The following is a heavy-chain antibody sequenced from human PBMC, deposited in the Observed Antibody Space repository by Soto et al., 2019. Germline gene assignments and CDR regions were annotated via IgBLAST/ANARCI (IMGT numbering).Heavy chain of an antibody. D-gene: IGHD2-21*01. Sequence: QVQLQESGPGLVKPSRTLSLTCTVSGGSISSGDYYWSWIRQPPGKVLEWIGYIYYSGSTYYNPSLSIRITISIYTSTNQFCGKLSSMTAADAAVYYCVRVGHINRGDPWGQGTLVTVSS. CDR2: IYYSGST. V-gene: IGHV4-30-4*01. CDR1: GGSISSGDYY. CDR3: VRVGHINRGDP. J-gene: IGHJ5*02.